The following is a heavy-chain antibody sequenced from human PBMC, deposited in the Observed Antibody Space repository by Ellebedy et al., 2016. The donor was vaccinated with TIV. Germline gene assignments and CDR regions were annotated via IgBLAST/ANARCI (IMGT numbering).Heavy chain of an antibody. J-gene: IGHJ4*02. CDR1: GASVRSSY. CDR3: ARGLYYNSSLDY. Sequence: GSLRLSCTVSGASVRSSYWNWLRRPPGKGLEWIGGISYSGSANSNPSLKSRVTMSIDTSRNQFSLKLRSVTAADTAVYYCARGLYYNSSLDYWGQGTLVTVSS. V-gene: IGHV4-59*02. D-gene: IGHD3-22*01. CDR2: ISYSGSA.